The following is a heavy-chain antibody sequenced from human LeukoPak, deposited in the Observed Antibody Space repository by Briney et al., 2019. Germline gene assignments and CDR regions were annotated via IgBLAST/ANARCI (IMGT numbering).Heavy chain of an antibody. Sequence: ASVKVSCKASGYTYTTDGISWVRQAPGQGLEWMGWIDTYSGRTNYAQKFQGRVTMTSDTSTSTAYMELRSLRSDDTAVYYCARDRGIAEADSFDPWGQGTLVTVSS. CDR3: ARDRGIAEADSFDP. V-gene: IGHV1-18*01. D-gene: IGHD6-13*01. CDR1: GYTYTTDG. CDR2: IDTYSGRT. J-gene: IGHJ5*02.